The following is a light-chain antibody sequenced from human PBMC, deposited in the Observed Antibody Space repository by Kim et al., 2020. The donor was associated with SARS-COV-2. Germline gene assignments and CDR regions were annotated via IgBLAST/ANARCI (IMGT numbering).Light chain of an antibody. CDR3: QSTDNSCGWV. Sequence: VFPGPTASITCSADESAKQYSYWYQQEPGQAPVLVIYKDSERPSGSPERFAGSNSGTTVTLTINGVQAEDESGYYCQSTDNSCGWVFGGGTKLTVL. CDR1: ESAKQY. V-gene: IGLV3-25*03. CDR2: KDS. J-gene: IGLJ3*02.